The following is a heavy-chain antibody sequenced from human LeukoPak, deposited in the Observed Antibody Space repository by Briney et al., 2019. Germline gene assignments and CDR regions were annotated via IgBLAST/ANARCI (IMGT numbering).Heavy chain of an antibody. CDR1: GFTFRSYS. D-gene: IGHD6-13*01. J-gene: IGHJ4*02. CDR3: ARGRSSSWYDVDY. V-gene: IGHV3-21*01. CDR2: ISSSSSYI. Sequence: GGSLRLSCAASGFTFRSYSMNWVRQAPGKGLEWVSSISSSSSYIYYADSVKGRSTISRDNAKNSLYLQMNSLRAEDTAVYYCARGRSSSWYDVDYWGQGTLVTVSS.